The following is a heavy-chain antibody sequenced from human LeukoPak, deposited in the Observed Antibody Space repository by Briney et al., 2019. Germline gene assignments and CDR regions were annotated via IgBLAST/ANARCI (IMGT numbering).Heavy chain of an antibody. D-gene: IGHD1-26*01. Sequence: GGSLRLSCVAPGYTFSTHGMSWVRQAPGKGLEWVSGLDNNGDDTYYADSVKGRFTISRDNSKNTLYLQMNSLRVEDTAVYYCAKIAQTSGAYGQGYDYWGQGTLVTVSS. CDR2: LDNNGDDT. CDR1: GYTFSTHG. CDR3: AKIAQTSGAYGQGYDY. V-gene: IGHV3-23*01. J-gene: IGHJ4*02.